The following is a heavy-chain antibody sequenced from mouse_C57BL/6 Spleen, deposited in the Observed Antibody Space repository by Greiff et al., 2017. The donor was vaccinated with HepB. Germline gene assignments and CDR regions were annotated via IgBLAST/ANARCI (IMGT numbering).Heavy chain of an antibody. V-gene: IGHV1-61*01. CDR1: GYTFTSYW. Sequence: QVQLKESGAELVRPGSSVKLSCKASGYTFTSYWMDWVKQRPGQGLEWIGNIYPSDSETHYNQKFKDKATLTVDKSSSTAYMQLSSLTSEDSAVYYCARGSGSPFAYWGQGTLVTVSA. J-gene: IGHJ3*01. D-gene: IGHD3-2*02. CDR2: IYPSDSET. CDR3: ARGSGSPFAY.